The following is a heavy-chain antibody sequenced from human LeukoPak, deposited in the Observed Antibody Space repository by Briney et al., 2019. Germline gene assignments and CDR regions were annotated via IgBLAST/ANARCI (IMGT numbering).Heavy chain of an antibody. J-gene: IGHJ5*02. CDR2: IRSKTYGGTI. Sequence: PGGSLRLSCTTSGFTFGDYAMSWFRQAPAKGLEWVGFIRSKTYGGTIAYAASVKGRCTISRDDSKSIAYLQMNSLKTEDTAVYYCVRAGYYDSAGGSGFDPWGQGTLVTVSS. CDR1: GFTFGDYA. D-gene: IGHD3-22*01. CDR3: VRAGYYDSAGGSGFDP. V-gene: IGHV3-49*03.